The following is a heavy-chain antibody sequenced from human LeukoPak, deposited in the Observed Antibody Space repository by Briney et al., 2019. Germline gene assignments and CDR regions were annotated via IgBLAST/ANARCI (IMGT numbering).Heavy chain of an antibody. D-gene: IGHD2-2*01. CDR3: ARSCSSTSCYGVDY. J-gene: IGHJ4*02. CDR2: INPNSGGT. Sequence: ASVKVSCKASGYTFTGYYMHRVRQAPGQGLEWMGWINPNSGGTNYAQKFQGRVTMTRDTSTSTAYMELRSLRSDDTAVYYCARSCSSTSCYGVDYWGQGTLVTVSS. V-gene: IGHV1-2*02. CDR1: GYTFTGYY.